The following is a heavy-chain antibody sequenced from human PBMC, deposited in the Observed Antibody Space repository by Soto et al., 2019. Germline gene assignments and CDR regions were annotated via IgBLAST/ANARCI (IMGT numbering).Heavy chain of an antibody. CDR1: GGTLSDHG. V-gene: IGHV1-69*06. J-gene: IGHJ3*02. D-gene: IGHD3-10*01. CDR3: ARGVYGSGNYYTRPSAFDI. Sequence: QVQLEQSGAEVKKPGSSVKVSCKASGGTLSDHGVAWLRQAPGQGLEWMGGTIPVFNTAKYAQKFQGRVTLTADKFTNIAYMVLSSLRSEDAAFYFCARGVYGSGNYYTRPSAFDIWGQGTMVIVSS. CDR2: TIPVFNTA.